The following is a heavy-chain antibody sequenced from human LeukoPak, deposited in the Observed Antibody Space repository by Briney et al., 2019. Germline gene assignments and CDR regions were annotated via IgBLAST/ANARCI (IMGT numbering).Heavy chain of an antibody. D-gene: IGHD6-13*01. CDR1: GFTFSSYW. V-gene: IGHV3-7*05. Sequence: GGSLRLSCAASGFTFSSYWMTWVRQAPGKGLEWVANIKQDGSEKYYVDSVKGRFTIFRDNAKNSLYLQMNSLGAEDTAVYYCARRGTSSSWAHFDYWGQGTLVTVSS. CDR3: ARRGTSSSWAHFDY. CDR2: IKQDGSEK. J-gene: IGHJ4*02.